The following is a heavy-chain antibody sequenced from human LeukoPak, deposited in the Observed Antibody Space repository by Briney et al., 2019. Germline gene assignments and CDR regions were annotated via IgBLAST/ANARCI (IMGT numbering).Heavy chain of an antibody. CDR3: ATRFYDSYFISYYFDC. J-gene: IGHJ4*02. V-gene: IGHV3-21*01. D-gene: IGHD3-16*01. CDR1: GFTFSSYS. Sequence: PGGSLRLSCAASGFTFSSYSMNWVRQAPGKGLEWVSSISSSSSYIYYADSVKGRFTISRDNAKNSLYLQMNSLRAEDTAVYYCATRFYDSYFISYYFDCWGQGTLVTVSS. CDR2: ISSSSSYI.